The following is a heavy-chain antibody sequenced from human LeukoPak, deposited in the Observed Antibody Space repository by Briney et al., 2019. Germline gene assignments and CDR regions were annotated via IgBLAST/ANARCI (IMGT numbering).Heavy chain of an antibody. D-gene: IGHD4-11*01. V-gene: IGHV4-30-4*01. Sequence: PSETLSLTCTVSGGSISSGDYYWSWIRQPPGKGLEWIGYIYYSGSTYYNPSLKSRVTISVGTSKNQFSLKLGSVPAADTAVYYCASYYSNYYWFDPWGQGTLVTVSS. CDR2: IYYSGST. CDR1: GGSISSGDYY. CDR3: ASYYSNYYWFDP. J-gene: IGHJ5*02.